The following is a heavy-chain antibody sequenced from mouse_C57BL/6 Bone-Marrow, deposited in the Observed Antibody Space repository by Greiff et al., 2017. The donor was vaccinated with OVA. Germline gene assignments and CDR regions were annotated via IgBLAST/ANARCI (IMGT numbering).Heavy chain of an antibody. CDR1: GYSITSGYY. D-gene: IGHD2-4*01. J-gene: IGHJ3*01. CDR2: ISYDGSN. Sequence: EVKLVESGPGLVKPSQSLSLTCSVTGYSITSGYYWNWIRQFPGNKLEWMGYISYDGSNNYNPSLKNRISITRDTSKNQFFLKLNSVTTEDTATYYCAIRAYDYDGAYWGQGTLVTVSA. V-gene: IGHV3-6*01. CDR3: AIRAYDYDGAY.